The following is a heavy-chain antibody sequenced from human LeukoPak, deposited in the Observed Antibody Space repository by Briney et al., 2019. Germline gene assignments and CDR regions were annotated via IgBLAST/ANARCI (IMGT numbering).Heavy chain of an antibody. J-gene: IGHJ5*02. V-gene: IGHV3-15*07. CDR2: IRSNSDGGTI. CDR1: GFTFSNAR. Sequence: GGSLRLSCATSGFTFSNARMNWVRQAPGKGLEWVGRIRSNSDGGTIDYAAPVKGRFTLSRDDSKTTLYLQMNSLQTEDTAVYYCATDFYDSTWGQGTLVTVSS. CDR3: ATDFYDST. D-gene: IGHD3-22*01.